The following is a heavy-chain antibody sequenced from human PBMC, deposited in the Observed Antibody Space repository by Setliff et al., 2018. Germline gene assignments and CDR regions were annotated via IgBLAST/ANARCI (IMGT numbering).Heavy chain of an antibody. Sequence: ASVKVSCKASGYTFTNYGINWVRQAPGQGLEWMGWISAYTGNTNYAPKFQDRITMTTDTSTSTAYLEFKSLRSDDTAIYYCSRLVRFCTKISCQRLLGDDYWGQGALVTVSS. CDR3: SRLVRFCTKISCQRLLGDDY. CDR2: ISAYTGNT. D-gene: IGHD2-2*01. V-gene: IGHV1-18*01. CDR1: GYTFTNYG. J-gene: IGHJ4*02.